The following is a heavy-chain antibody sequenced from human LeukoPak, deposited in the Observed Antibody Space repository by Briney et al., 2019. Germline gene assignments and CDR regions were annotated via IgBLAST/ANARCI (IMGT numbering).Heavy chain of an antibody. CDR2: LYYRGST. CDR3: ARQYFGYDTSGPYAHFDS. V-gene: IGHV4-59*08. J-gene: IGHJ4*02. D-gene: IGHD3-22*01. CDR1: GVSISSYY. Sequence: SETLSLTCTVSGVSISSYYWGWVRQPPGKGLEWIGGLYYRGSTKSNPSLKSRVTISVDTSKTQLSLRLTSVTAADTAVYYCARQYFGYDTSGPYAHFDSWGQGTLVTVSS.